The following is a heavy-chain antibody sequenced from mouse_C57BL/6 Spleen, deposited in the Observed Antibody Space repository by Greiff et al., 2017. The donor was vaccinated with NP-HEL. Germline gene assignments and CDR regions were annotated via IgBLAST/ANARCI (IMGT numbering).Heavy chain of an antibody. CDR2: IYPGDGDT. J-gene: IGHJ3*01. Sequence: VQLQQSGPELVKPGASVKISCKASGYAFSSSWMNWVKQRPGKGLEWIGRIYPGDGDTNYNGKFKGKATLTADKSSSTAYMQLSSLTSEDSAVYFCAGSYYSNYGWFAYGGQGTLVTVSA. D-gene: IGHD2-5*01. CDR3: AGSYYSNYGWFAY. V-gene: IGHV1-82*01. CDR1: GYAFSSSW.